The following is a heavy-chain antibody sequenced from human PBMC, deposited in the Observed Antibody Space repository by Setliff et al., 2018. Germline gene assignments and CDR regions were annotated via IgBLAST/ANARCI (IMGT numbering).Heavy chain of an antibody. J-gene: IGHJ6*03. Sequence: PSETLSLTCTVSGGSISTNTYFWGWIRQSPGKGLEWIGNTYYSGDAYYNPSLKSRVTISVDTSRNQFSLKLSSVTAADTAVYYCARHVGSRSRGYNYYYYMDVWGKGTTVTVSS. V-gene: IGHV4-39*01. D-gene: IGHD3-10*01. CDR2: TYYSGDA. CDR3: ARHVGSRSRGYNYYYYMDV. CDR1: GGSISTNTYF.